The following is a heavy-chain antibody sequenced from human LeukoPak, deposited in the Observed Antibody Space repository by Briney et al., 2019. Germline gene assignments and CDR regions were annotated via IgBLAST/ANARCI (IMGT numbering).Heavy chain of an antibody. D-gene: IGHD3-22*01. CDR1: GYTFNSSY. Sequence: ASVKVSCKASGYTFNSSYMHWVRQAPGQGLEWMGIINPSDDSTRYAQKFQGRVTMTKETSTNTVYMHLSSLSSDDTAVYYCARAYYESSAYRHAVYFDYWGQGTLVTVSS. V-gene: IGHV1-46*02. CDR3: ARAYYESSAYRHAVYFDY. CDR2: INPSDDST. J-gene: IGHJ4*02.